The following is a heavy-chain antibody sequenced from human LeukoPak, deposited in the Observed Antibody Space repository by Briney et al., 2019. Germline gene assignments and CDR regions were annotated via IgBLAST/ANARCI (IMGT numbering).Heavy chain of an antibody. J-gene: IGHJ3*02. V-gene: IGHV3-9*01. Sequence: GGSLRLSCAASGFTFDDYAMHWVRQAPGKGLEWVSGISWNSGSIGYADSVKGRLTISRDNAKNSLYLQMNSLRAEDTAVYYCARARSSSDLDAFDIWGQGTMVTVSS. CDR1: GFTFDDYA. CDR3: ARARSSSDLDAFDI. CDR2: ISWNSGSI. D-gene: IGHD6-6*01.